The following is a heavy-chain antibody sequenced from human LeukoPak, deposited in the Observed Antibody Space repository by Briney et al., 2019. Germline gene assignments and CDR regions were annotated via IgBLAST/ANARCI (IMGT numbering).Heavy chain of an antibody. CDR2: ISYDGSNK. J-gene: IGHJ3*02. D-gene: IGHD1-26*01. CDR1: GFTFSSYA. CDR3: ARDGFIVAKWELPGTDTNAFDI. Sequence: PGGSLRLSCAASGFTFSSYAMHWVRQAPGKGLEWVAVISYDGSNKYYADSVKGRFTISRDNSKNTLYLQMNSLRAEDTAVYYCARDGFIVAKWELPGTDTNAFDIWGQGTMVTVSS. V-gene: IGHV3-30-3*01.